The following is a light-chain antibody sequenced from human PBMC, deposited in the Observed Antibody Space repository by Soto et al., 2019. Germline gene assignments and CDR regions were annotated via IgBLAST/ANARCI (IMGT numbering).Light chain of an antibody. CDR2: NIS. CDR3: CSFRRGRTPAV. Sequence: QSALTQPASVSGSPGQSITISCTGTSSDIGGYNFVSWYQQHPGKAPKLMISNISHRPSGVSDRFSGSKSGSTASLTISGPQAEDEAEYFRCSFRRGRTPAVFGTGTKLTVL. J-gene: IGLJ1*01. CDR1: SSDIGGYNF. V-gene: IGLV2-14*03.